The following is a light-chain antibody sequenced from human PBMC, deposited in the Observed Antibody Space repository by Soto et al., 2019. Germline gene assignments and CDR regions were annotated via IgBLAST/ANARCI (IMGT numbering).Light chain of an antibody. Sequence: DLQLTQSPAFLSASVGDKVTITCRASQGISTFLAWYQQKPGKAPNLLIYSASTLQSGVPSRFSGSGSGTEFMLTISSLQPEDFATYFCQQIDSYPVTFGGGTKVEMK. CDR3: QQIDSYPVT. CDR1: QGISTF. CDR2: SAS. V-gene: IGKV1-9*01. J-gene: IGKJ4*01.